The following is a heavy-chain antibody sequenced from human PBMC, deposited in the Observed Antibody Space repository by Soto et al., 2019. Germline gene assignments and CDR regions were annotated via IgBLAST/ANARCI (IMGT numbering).Heavy chain of an antibody. CDR3: ARYCSSVSCYDEI. CDR1: GYTFTGYY. V-gene: IGHV1-2*02. CDR2: INPNSGST. Sequence: ASVKVSCKASGYTFTGYYIHWVRQAPGQGLEWMGWINPNSGSTNYAQKFQGRVTMTKDTSISTTYMDLSRLRSDDTAVYYCARYCSSVSCYDEIWGQGTMVTV. J-gene: IGHJ3*02. D-gene: IGHD2-15*01.